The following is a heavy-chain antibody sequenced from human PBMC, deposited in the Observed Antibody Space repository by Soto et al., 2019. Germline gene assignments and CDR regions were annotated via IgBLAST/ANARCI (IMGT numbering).Heavy chain of an antibody. J-gene: IGHJ4*02. CDR2: INHSGST. V-gene: IGHV4-34*01. Sequence: SDTLSLTCAVYGGSFSVYYWSWIRQPPGKGLEWIGEINHSGSTNYNPSLKSRVTISVDTSKNQFSLKLSSVTAADTAVYYCASPPYYYDSSGYYYNWGQGTLVTVSS. CDR3: ASPPYYYDSSGYYYN. D-gene: IGHD3-22*01. CDR1: GGSFSVYY.